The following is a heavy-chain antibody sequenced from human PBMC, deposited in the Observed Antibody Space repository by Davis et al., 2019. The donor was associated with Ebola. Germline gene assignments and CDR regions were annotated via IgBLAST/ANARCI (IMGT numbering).Heavy chain of an antibody. CDR1: GYNFPNFW. J-gene: IGHJ4*02. D-gene: IGHD6-13*01. V-gene: IGHV5-51*01. Sequence: GESLKISCKGSGYNFPNFWIGWVRQMPGKGLEWMGIIHPGDSDTRYSPSFQGQVMISADKSINTAYLQWSSLRASDTAMYYCARQKSWGSSWYLAYWGQGTLVIVSS. CDR3: ARQKSWGSSWYLAY. CDR2: IHPGDSDT.